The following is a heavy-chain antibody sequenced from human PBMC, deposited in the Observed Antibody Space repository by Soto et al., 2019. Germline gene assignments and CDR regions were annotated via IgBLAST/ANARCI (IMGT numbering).Heavy chain of an antibody. CDR3: ARQGAPF. CDR1: GGSISSSSYY. Sequence: QLQLQESGPGLVKPSETLSLTCTVSGGSISSSSYYWGWIRQPPGKGLEWIGSIYSSGSTYYNPSLKSRVTISVDTSNNQFSLNLSSVTAADTAVYYCARQGAPFWGQGTLVTVSS. V-gene: IGHV4-39*01. D-gene: IGHD1-26*01. CDR2: IYSSGST. J-gene: IGHJ4*02.